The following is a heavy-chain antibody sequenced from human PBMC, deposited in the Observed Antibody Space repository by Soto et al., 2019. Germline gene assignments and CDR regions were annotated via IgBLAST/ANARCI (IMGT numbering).Heavy chain of an antibody. CDR3: AKEWVYDSSGWSFDY. D-gene: IGHD3-22*01. CDR1: GFTFSSYG. J-gene: IGHJ4*02. Sequence: QVQLVESGGGVVQPGRSLRLSSAASGFTFSSYGMHWVRQAPGKGLEWVAVISNDGSNKYYADSVKGRFTISRDNSKNTLYLQMNSLRAEDTAVYYCAKEWVYDSSGWSFDYWGQGTLVTVSS. CDR2: ISNDGSNK. V-gene: IGHV3-30*18.